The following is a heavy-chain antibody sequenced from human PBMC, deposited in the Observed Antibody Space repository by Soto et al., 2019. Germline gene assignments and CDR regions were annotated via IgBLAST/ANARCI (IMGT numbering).Heavy chain of an antibody. V-gene: IGHV1-69*01. CDR1: GGTFSSYA. CDR2: IIPIFGTA. D-gene: IGHD1-26*01. Sequence: GASVKDSCKASGGTFSSYAISWVRQAPGQGLEWMGGIIPIFGTANYAQKFQGRVTITADESTSTAYMELSSLRSEDTAVYYCARDAVVGATTVSPWGEGTLVTVSS. CDR3: ARDAVVGATTVSP. J-gene: IGHJ5*02.